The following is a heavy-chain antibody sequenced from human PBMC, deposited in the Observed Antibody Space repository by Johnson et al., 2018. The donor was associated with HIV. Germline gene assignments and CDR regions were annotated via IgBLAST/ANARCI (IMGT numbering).Heavy chain of an antibody. J-gene: IGHJ3*02. D-gene: IGHD2-2*01. V-gene: IGHV3-23*04. CDR2: ITMGGGST. CDR1: GFTFGSYD. Sequence: VQLVESGGGLVQPGGSLRLSCAASGFTFGSYDMSWVRQAPGKGLEWVSSITMGGGSTHYTDSVKGRFTISRDNSKNTLYLQMNSLRAEDTAVYYCAKGVVPAAADAFDIWGQGTMVTVSS. CDR3: AKGVVPAAADAFDI.